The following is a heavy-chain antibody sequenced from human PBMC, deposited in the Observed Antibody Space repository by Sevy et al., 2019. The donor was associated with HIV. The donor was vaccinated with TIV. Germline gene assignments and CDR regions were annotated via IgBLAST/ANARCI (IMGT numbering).Heavy chain of an antibody. CDR3: ATTTMATHFDS. CDR2: IDSRNGAV. J-gene: IGHJ4*02. V-gene: IGHV3-48*04. D-gene: IGHD5-12*01. Sequence: GGSLRLSCEASGFPFSDHKMTWVRQAPGKGLEWVSSIDSRNGAVYYVDSVKGRFTISRDNAKKSLFLQMSSLRAEDTAVYYCATTTMATHFDSWGQGTLVTVSS. CDR1: GFPFSDHK.